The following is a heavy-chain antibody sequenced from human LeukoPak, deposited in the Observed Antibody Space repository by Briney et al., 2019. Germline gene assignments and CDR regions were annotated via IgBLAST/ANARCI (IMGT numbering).Heavy chain of an antibody. V-gene: IGHV3-21*01. CDR1: GFTFSSYS. D-gene: IGHD1-1*01. CDR2: ISSSSSYK. Sequence: GGSLRLSCVASGFTFSSYSMNWVREAPGKGLEWVSSISSSSSYKFYTDSVKGRFTISRDNAKNSLYLQMNSLRAEDTAVYYCARSAAGTYYWGQGTLVTVSS. J-gene: IGHJ4*02. CDR3: ARSAAGTYY.